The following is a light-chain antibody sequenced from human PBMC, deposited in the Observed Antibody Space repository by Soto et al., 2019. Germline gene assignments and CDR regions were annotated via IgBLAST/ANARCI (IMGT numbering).Light chain of an antibody. CDR1: QSLSYSDGNIY. CDR2: KVF. Sequence: DVVMTQSPLSLPVTLGQPASISCWSSQSLSYSDGNIYLNWFHQRPGQSPRRLTYKVFNRDSGVADRFSGSGSGTNFTLKISRVEAEDVGIYYCMQGTHRSITFGGGTKVQIK. CDR3: MQGTHRSIT. J-gene: IGKJ4*01. V-gene: IGKV2-30*01.